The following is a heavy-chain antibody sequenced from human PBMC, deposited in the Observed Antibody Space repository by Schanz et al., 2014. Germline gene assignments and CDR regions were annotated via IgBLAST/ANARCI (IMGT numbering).Heavy chain of an antibody. J-gene: IGHJ4*02. V-gene: IGHV3-48*01. CDR1: GFTFSSNS. D-gene: IGHD1-1*01. Sequence: VQVVQSGGGLVQPGGSLRLSCAASGFTFSSNSMNWVRQAPGKGLEWISYIGSSSSRIDHADSVKGRFTISRDNAKNSLYLEMNSLRAEDTALYYCARDRRNADLDYWGQGTLVTVSS. CDR2: IGSSSSRI. CDR3: ARDRRNADLDY.